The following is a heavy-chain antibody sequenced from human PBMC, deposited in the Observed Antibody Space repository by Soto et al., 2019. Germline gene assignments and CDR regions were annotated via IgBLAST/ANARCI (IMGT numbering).Heavy chain of an antibody. V-gene: IGHV3-23*01. CDR2: ISGRGGTT. J-gene: IGHJ6*02. CDR3: AKGVGSVVVPGSVWCYYYGMEV. CDR1: GFTFSSYA. Sequence: EVQLLESGGGLVQPGGSLRLSCAASGFTFSSYAMNWVRQAPGKGLEWVPGISGRGGTTYYADSVKGRFTISRDNSKKPLYLQLNSLRVEDTAVYYCAKGVGSVVVPGSVWCYYYGMEVWRQGTTVTVSS. D-gene: IGHD2-2*01.